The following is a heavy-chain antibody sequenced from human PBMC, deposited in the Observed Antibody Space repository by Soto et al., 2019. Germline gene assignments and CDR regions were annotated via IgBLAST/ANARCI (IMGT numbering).Heavy chain of an antibody. V-gene: IGHV1-69*06. CDR1: GGTFNNYA. CDR2: IIPISGTT. CDR3: ARWGGISCSGGDCFKKPFDY. Sequence: QVQLVQSGAEVKKSESSVKVSCKPSGGTFNNYAINWVRQAPGQGLEWMGGIIPISGTTKYAQKFQGRVTITADKSASTAYMDLSSLRSEDTAVYYCARWGGISCSGGDCFKKPFDYWGQGTLVTVSS. D-gene: IGHD2-21*02. J-gene: IGHJ4*02.